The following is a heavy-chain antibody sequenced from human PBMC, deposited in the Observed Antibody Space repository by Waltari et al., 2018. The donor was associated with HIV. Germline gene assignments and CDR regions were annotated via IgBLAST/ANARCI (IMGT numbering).Heavy chain of an antibody. CDR2: INQSGTER. D-gene: IGHD3-10*01. CDR3: ATTHGSGAYDNDFDY. Sequence: EVKLEESGGGWVQPGGSLTLPCEASGFTFSFSWLSWVRQAPGKGLGWVANINQSGTERHYVDSVRCRFTISRDNGKTSLFLQMNSLSVEDTAVYYCATTHGSGAYDNDFDYWGQGTLV. J-gene: IGHJ4*02. CDR1: GFTFSFSW. V-gene: IGHV3-7*01.